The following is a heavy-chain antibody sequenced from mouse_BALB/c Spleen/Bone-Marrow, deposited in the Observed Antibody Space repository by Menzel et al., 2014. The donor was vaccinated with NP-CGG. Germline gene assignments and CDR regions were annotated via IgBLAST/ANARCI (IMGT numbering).Heavy chain of an antibody. Sequence: QVQLQQSGAELVRPGTSVKVSCKASGYAFTDYLMEWLKQRPGQGLEWIGVINPGSGSTNYNEKFKDKATLTVDKSSSTAYIQLSSLTSEDSAVYYCARNWVYFDYWGQGTTLTVSS. J-gene: IGHJ2*01. CDR3: ARNWVYFDY. D-gene: IGHD4-1*01. CDR1: GYAFTDYL. CDR2: INPGSGST. V-gene: IGHV1-54*01.